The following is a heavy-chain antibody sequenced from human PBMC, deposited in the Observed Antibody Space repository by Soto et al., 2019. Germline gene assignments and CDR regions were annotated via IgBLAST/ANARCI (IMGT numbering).Heavy chain of an antibody. Sequence: SETLSLTCAVYGGSFSGYYWSWIRQPPGKGLEWIGEINHSGSTNYNPSLKSRVTISVDTSKNQFSLKLSSVTAEDTAVYYCARVWATLRYYWFDPWGQGNLVTVSS. V-gene: IGHV4-34*01. D-gene: IGHD3-10*01. J-gene: IGHJ5*02. CDR2: INHSGST. CDR3: ARVWATLRYYWFDP. CDR1: GGSFSGYY.